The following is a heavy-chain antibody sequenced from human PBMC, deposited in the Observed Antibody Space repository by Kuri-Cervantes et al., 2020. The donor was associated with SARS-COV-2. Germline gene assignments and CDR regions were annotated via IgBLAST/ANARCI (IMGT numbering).Heavy chain of an antibody. J-gene: IGHJ4*02. D-gene: IGHD5-18*01. V-gene: IGHV1-69*13. Sequence: SVKVPCKASGGTFSSYAISWVRQAPGQGLEWMGRIIPIFGTANYAQKFQGRVTITADESTSTAYMELSSLRSEDTAVYYCAREAGYSTYVSQSYYFDYWGQGTLVTVSS. CDR1: GGTFSSYA. CDR2: IIPIFGTA. CDR3: AREAGYSTYVSQSYYFDY.